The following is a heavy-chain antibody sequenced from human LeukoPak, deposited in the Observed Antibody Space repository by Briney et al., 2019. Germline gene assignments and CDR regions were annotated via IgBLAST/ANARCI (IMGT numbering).Heavy chain of an antibody. CDR1: GFTFSSFG. V-gene: IGHV3-30*18. Sequence: GGSLRLSCAASGFTFSSFGMHWVRQAPGKGLEWVSVISYDGSNKYYADSVKGRFTISRDNSKNTLYLQMNSLRAEDTAVYYCAKDLTRAAAEYYFDYWGQGTLVTVSS. CDR3: AKDLTRAAAEYYFDY. J-gene: IGHJ4*02. D-gene: IGHD6-13*01. CDR2: ISYDGSNK.